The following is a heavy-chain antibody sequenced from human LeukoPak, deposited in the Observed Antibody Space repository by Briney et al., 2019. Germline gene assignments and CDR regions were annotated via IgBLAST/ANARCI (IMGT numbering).Heavy chain of an antibody. Sequence: ASVKVSCRASGGTFSSYAISWVRQAPGQGLEWMGGIIPIFGTAKYAQKFQGRVTITADESTSTAYMELSSLRSDDTAVYFCARDNSVRDEAWWFNPWGQGTLVTVSS. D-gene: IGHD5-24*01. V-gene: IGHV1-69*13. J-gene: IGHJ5*02. CDR2: IIPIFGTA. CDR3: ARDNSVRDEAWWFNP. CDR1: GGTFSSYA.